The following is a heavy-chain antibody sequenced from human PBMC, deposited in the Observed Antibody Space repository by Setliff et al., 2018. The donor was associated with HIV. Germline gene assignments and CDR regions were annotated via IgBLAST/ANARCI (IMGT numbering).Heavy chain of an antibody. CDR2: ISGSGGST. CDR3: AKDHLVVVPADNVWFDP. CDR1: GFTFSSYA. J-gene: IGHJ5*02. D-gene: IGHD2-2*01. Sequence: GGSLRLSCAASGFTFSSYAMSWVRQAPGKGLEWVSAISGSGGSTYYADSVKGRFTISRDNSKNTQYLQMNSRRAEDTAVYYCAKDHLVVVPADNVWFDPWGQGTRVTVS. V-gene: IGHV3-23*01.